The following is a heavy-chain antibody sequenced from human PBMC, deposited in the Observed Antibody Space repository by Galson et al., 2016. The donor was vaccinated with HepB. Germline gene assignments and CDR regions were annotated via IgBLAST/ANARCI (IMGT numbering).Heavy chain of an antibody. Sequence: SLRLSCAASGFTFSSYGMRWVRQAPGKGLEWVSFISYDGSNKYYGDSVKGRFTISRDHSKNTVYLQMNSLRAEDTAVYYCAKGSEGDDYCDYGSVGDAFDSWGQGTMVTVSS. CDR2: ISYDGSNK. CDR3: AKGSEGDDYCDYGSVGDAFDS. CDR1: GFTFSSYG. J-gene: IGHJ3*02. D-gene: IGHD4-17*01. V-gene: IGHV3-30*18.